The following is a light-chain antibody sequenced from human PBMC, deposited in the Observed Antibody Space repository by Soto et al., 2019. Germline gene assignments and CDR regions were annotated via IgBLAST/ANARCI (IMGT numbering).Light chain of an antibody. CDR3: MQALQTPT. J-gene: IGKJ1*01. Sequence: DIVMTQSPLSLPVTPGEPASISCRSSQSLLHSNGYNYLDWYLQKPGQSPQLLISLGSNRASGVPDRFGGSGSGTDFTLKISRVEAEDVGVYYCMQALQTPTFGQGTKVEIK. CDR2: LGS. V-gene: IGKV2-28*01. CDR1: QSLLHSNGYNY.